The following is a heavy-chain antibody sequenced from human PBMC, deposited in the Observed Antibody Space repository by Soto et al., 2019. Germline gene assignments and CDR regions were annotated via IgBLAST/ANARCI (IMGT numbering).Heavy chain of an antibody. D-gene: IGHD1-26*01. J-gene: IGHJ3*02. CDR1: GGTFSSYA. CDR3: AGGGYSGSAKGAFDI. CDR2: IIPIFGTA. Sequence: ASVKVSCKASGGTFSSYAISWVRQAPGQGLEWMGGIIPIFGTANYAQKFQGRVTITADESTSTAYKELSGLRSEDTAVYYCAGGGYSGSAKGAFDIWGQGTMVTVSS. V-gene: IGHV1-69*13.